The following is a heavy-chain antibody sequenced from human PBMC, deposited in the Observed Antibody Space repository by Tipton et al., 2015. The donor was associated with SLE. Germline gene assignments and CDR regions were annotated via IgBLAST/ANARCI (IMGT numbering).Heavy chain of an antibody. V-gene: IGHV3-66*02. D-gene: IGHD2-15*01. Sequence: SLRLSCAASGFTFSSYEMNWVRQAPGKGLEWVSVIYSGGSTYYADSVKGRFTISRDNSKNTLYLQMNNLRAEDTAVYYCARDRCSGGSCYSFDYWGQGTLVTVSS. CDR1: GFTFSSYE. CDR2: IYSGGST. CDR3: ARDRCSGGSCYSFDY. J-gene: IGHJ4*02.